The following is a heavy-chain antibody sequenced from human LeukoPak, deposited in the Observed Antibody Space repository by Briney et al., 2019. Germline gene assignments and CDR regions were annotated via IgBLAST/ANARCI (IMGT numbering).Heavy chain of an antibody. CDR2: IYPGDSET. Sequence: PGASLKISCKASGSKFTNYWIGWVRQMPGKGLEWMTIIYPGDSETRYSPSFQGQVTISADKSIGTMYLQWSSLKASDTAMYYCARALRTGQGDYVPVLWGQGTLVIVSS. D-gene: IGHD4-17*01. CDR1: GSKFTNYW. CDR3: ARALRTGQGDYVPVL. J-gene: IGHJ4*02. V-gene: IGHV5-51*01.